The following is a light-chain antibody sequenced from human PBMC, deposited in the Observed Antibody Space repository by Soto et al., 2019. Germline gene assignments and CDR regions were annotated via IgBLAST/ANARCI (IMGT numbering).Light chain of an antibody. CDR2: EVS. CDR3: SSYTSSSTLVV. CDR1: SSDVGGYNY. V-gene: IGLV2-8*01. J-gene: IGLJ2*01. Sequence: QSALTQPPSASGSPGHSVTISCTGTSSDVGGYNYVSWYQQHPGKAPKLMIYEVSKRPSGVPDRFSGSKSGNTASLTVSGLQAEDEADYYCSSYTSSSTLVVFGGGTKLTVL.